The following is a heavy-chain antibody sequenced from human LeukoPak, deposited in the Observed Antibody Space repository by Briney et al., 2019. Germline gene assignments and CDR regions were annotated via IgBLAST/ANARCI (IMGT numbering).Heavy chain of an antibody. CDR1: GFTFSNYG. CDR3: ARSGRGGAFDI. CDR2: IYSDGSRT. J-gene: IGHJ3*02. D-gene: IGHD1-26*01. V-gene: IGHV3-74*01. Sequence: GGSLRLSCAASGFTFSNYGMSWVRQAPGKGLVWVSRIYSDGSRTNYADSVKGRFTISGDNAKNTLYLQMSSLRAEDTAVYYCARSGRGGAFDIWGQGTMVTVSS.